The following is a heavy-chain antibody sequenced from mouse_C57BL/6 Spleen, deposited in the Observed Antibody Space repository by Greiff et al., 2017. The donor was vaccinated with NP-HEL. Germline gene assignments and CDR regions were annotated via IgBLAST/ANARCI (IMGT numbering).Heavy chain of an antibody. V-gene: IGHV2-2*01. CDR1: GFSLTSYG. CDR2: IWSGGST. D-gene: IGHD2-5*01. CDR3: ARNYGYSNYDFDY. Sequence: VQVVESGPGLVQPSQSLSITCTVSGFSLTSYGVHWVRQSPGKGLEWLGVIWSGGSTDYNAAFISRLSISKDNSKSQVFFKMNSLQADDTAIYYCARNYGYSNYDFDYWGQGTTLTVSS. J-gene: IGHJ2*01.